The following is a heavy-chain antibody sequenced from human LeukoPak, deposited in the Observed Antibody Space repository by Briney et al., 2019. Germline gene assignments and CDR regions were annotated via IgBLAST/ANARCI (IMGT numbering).Heavy chain of an antibody. J-gene: IGHJ5*02. CDR2: INHSGST. V-gene: IGHV4-34*01. CDR1: GGSLNSYY. CDR3: ARGLAVAGTFVRKNWFDP. D-gene: IGHD6-19*01. Sequence: PSETLSLTCTVSGGSLNSYYWSWIRQPPGKGLEWIGEINHSGSTNYNPSLKSRVTISVDTSKNQFSLKLSSVTAADTAVYYCARGLAVAGTFVRKNWFDPWGQGTLVTVSS.